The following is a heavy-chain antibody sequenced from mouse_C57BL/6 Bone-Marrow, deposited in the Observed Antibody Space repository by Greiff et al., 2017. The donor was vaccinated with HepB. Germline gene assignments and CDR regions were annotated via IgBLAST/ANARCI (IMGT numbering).Heavy chain of an antibody. D-gene: IGHD2-1*01. CDR1: GFSLTSYG. V-gene: IGHV2-2*01. Sequence: VKLQQSGPGLVQPSQSLSITCKVSGFSLTSYGVHWVRQSPGKGLEWLGVIWSGRSTDYNAAFISRLSISKDNSKSHVFYKMNSLQADDTAIYYCARKGGNSRYFDVWGTGTTVTVSS. CDR2: IWSGRST. J-gene: IGHJ1*03. CDR3: ARKGGNSRYFDV.